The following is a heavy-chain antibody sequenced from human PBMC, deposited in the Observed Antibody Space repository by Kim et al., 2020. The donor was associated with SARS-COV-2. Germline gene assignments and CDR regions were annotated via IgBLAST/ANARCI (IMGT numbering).Heavy chain of an antibody. CDR1: GFTFSRYA. CDR2: ISDSSVRT. CDR3: EASDY. Sequence: GGSLRLSCAASGFTFSRYAMSWARQAPGKGLEWVSTISDSSVRTRYADSVKGRFTISRDNSKSTLFLQMNSLRAEDTAVYYCEASDYWGQGSLVTVSS. J-gene: IGHJ4*02. V-gene: IGHV3-23*01.